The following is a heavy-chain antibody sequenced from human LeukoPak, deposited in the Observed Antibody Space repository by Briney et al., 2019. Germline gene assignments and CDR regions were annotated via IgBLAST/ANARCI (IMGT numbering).Heavy chain of an antibody. CDR3: ARGREFGYWFDP. J-gene: IGHJ5*02. CDR2: INAGNGNT. Sequence: ASVKVSCKAFGYTFTSYAMHWVRQAPGQRLEWMGWINAGNGNTKYSQEFQGRVTIIRDTSASTAYMELSSLRSEDMAVYYCARGREFGYWFDPWGQGTLVTVSS. D-gene: IGHD3-10*01. CDR1: GYTFTSYA. V-gene: IGHV1-3*03.